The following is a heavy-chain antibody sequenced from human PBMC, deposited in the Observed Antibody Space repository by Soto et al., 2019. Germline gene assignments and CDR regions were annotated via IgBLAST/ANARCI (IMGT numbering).Heavy chain of an antibody. CDR3: ARDPWIQLGPEKLPNYYGMDV. J-gene: IGHJ6*02. CDR1: GFTFSSYW. V-gene: IGHV3-7*01. D-gene: IGHD5-18*01. CDR2: IKQDGSEK. Sequence: EVQLVESGGGLVQPGGSLRLSCAASGFTFSSYWMSWVRQAPGKGLEWVANIKQDGSEKYYVDSVKGRFTISRDNAQNSLYLQMNSLRAEDTAVYYCARDPWIQLGPEKLPNYYGMDVWGQGTTVTFSS.